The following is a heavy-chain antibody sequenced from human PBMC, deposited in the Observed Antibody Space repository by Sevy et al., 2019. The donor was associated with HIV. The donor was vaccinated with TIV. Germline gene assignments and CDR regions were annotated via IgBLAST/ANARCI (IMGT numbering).Heavy chain of an antibody. CDR3: ARATEDIVVVVAALDS. J-gene: IGHJ4*02. V-gene: IGHV3-30*03. Sequence: GGSLRHSCAASGFTFSSYGMHWVRQAPGKGLEWVAFISCDETKKYYADSVKGRFTISRDNSKNTLYLQMNSLRVEDTAMYYCARATEDIVVVVAALDSWGQGTLVTVSS. CDR2: ISCDETKK. D-gene: IGHD2-15*01. CDR1: GFTFSSYG.